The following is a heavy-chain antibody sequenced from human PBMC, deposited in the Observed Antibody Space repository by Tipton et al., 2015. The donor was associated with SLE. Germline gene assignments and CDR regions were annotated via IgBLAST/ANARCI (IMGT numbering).Heavy chain of an antibody. V-gene: IGHV3-7*01. CDR1: GFTVSNNW. CDR3: ARVAPTEVFDY. J-gene: IGHJ4*02. Sequence: QLVQSGGGVVRPGRSLRLSCAASGFTVSNNWMTWVRQAPGKGLEWVAHIGQDGGEEFYVDSVRGRFIISRDNAKNSLYLQMNSLRAEDTAVYYCARVAPTEVFDYWGQGTLVTVSS. CDR2: IGQDGGEE. D-gene: IGHD1-1*01.